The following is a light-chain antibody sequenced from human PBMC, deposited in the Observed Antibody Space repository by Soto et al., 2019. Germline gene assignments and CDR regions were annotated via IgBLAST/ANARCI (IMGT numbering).Light chain of an antibody. CDR2: GAS. CDR1: QTVSSSY. V-gene: IGKV3-20*01. J-gene: IGKJ1*01. Sequence: EIVLTQSPGTLSLSPGERATLSCRASQTVSSSYLAWYQQKPGQAPRLLIYGASIRATGIPDRFSGSGSGTDFTLTISRLEPEDFAVYYCQQYGSSSTWTFGQGTKV. CDR3: QQYGSSSTWT.